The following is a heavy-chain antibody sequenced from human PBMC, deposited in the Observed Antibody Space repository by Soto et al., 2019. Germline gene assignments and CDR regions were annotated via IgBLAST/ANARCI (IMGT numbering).Heavy chain of an antibody. V-gene: IGHV4-30-4*01. Sequence: SSETLSLTCTVSGGSISSGDYYWSWIRQPPGKGLEWIGYIYYSGSTYYNPSLKSRVTISVDTSKNQFSLKLSSVTAADTAVYYCASVWFGELFPDYWGQGTLVTVSS. CDR1: GGSISSGDYY. D-gene: IGHD3-10*01. CDR2: IYYSGST. CDR3: ASVWFGELFPDY. J-gene: IGHJ4*02.